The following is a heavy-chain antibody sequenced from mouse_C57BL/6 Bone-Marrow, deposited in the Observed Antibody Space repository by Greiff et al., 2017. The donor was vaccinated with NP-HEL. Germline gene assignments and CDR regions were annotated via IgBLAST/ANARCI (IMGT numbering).Heavy chain of an antibody. J-gene: IGHJ1*03. Sequence: VQLKESGPGLVQPSQSLSITCTVSGFSLTSYGVHWVRQSPGKGLEWLGVIWRGGSTDYNAAFMSRLSITKDNSKSQVFFKMNSLQADDTAIYYCAKKGDYGSSYWYFDVWGTGTTVTVSS. D-gene: IGHD1-1*01. V-gene: IGHV2-5*01. CDR1: GFSLTSYG. CDR2: IWRGGST. CDR3: AKKGDYGSSYWYFDV.